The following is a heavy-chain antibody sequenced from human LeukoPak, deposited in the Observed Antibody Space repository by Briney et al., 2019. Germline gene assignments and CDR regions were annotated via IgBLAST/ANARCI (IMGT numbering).Heavy chain of an antibody. J-gene: IGHJ4*02. CDR3: TRGRGISD. Sequence: GGSLRLSCAASGFTYSNFWMSWVRQAPGKGLEWVANINQDGSEKYYVDSVKGRFTISRDNAKKSFYLQMDSLRPEDTAVYYCTRGRGISDWGQGTLVAVSS. V-gene: IGHV3-7*01. CDR1: GFTYSNFW. CDR2: INQDGSEK.